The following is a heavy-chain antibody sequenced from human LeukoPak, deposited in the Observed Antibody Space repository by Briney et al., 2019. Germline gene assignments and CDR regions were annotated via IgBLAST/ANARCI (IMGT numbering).Heavy chain of an antibody. CDR3: ARDAYYCSSTSCYSDY. D-gene: IGHD2-2*02. Sequence: PGGSLRLSCAASGFTFSSYAMHWVRQAPGKGLEYVSAISSNGGSTYYANSVKGRFTISRDNSKNTLYLQMGSLRAEDMAVYYCARDAYYCSSTSCYSDYWGQGTLVTVSS. V-gene: IGHV3-64*01. CDR2: ISSNGGST. J-gene: IGHJ4*02. CDR1: GFTFSSYA.